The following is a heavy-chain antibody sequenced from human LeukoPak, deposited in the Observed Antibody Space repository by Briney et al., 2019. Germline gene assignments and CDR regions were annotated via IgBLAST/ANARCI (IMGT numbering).Heavy chain of an antibody. J-gene: IGHJ3*02. CDR3: AKDWGYSGYDENDAFDI. CDR1: GFTFSSYG. Sequence: PGGSLRLSCAASGFTFSSYGMHWVRQAPGMGLEWVAFIRYDGSNKYYADSVKGRFTISRDNSKNTLYLQMNSLRAEDTAVYYCAKDWGYSGYDENDAFDIWSQGTMVTVSS. V-gene: IGHV3-30*02. D-gene: IGHD5-12*01. CDR2: IRYDGSNK.